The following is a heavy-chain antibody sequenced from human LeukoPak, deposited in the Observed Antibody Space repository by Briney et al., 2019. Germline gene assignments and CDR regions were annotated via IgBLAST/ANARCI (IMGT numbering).Heavy chain of an antibody. CDR3: AREIQLDAFDI. V-gene: IGHV3-33*01. CDR1: RVTFSSYG. J-gene: IGHJ3*02. Sequence: GGSLRLSCAASRVTFSSYGMHWVRQAPGKGLEWVALIWYDGSNKFYADSVKGRFTISRDNSKNTLYLQMNSLRADDTAVYYCAREIQLDAFDIWGQGTMVTVSS. D-gene: IGHD5-18*01. CDR2: IWYDGSNK.